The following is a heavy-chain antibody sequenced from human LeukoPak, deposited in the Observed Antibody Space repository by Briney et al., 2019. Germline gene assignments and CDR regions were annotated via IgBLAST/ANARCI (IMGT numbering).Heavy chain of an antibody. Sequence: PSQTLSLTCTVPGGSISSGGYYWSWIRQHPGKGLEWIGYIYYSGSTYYNPSLKSRVTISVDTSKNQFSLKLSSVTAADTAVYYCARDSGYDFALGYWGQGTLVTVSS. CDR2: IYYSGST. V-gene: IGHV4-31*03. D-gene: IGHD5-12*01. J-gene: IGHJ4*02. CDR1: GGSISSGGYY. CDR3: ARDSGYDFALGY.